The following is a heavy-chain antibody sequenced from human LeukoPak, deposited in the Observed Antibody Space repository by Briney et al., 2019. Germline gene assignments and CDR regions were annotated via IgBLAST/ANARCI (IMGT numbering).Heavy chain of an antibody. CDR1: GFTVSSNY. D-gene: IGHD3-10*01. CDR3: ARDGRYYYGSVWGMDV. Sequence: PGGSLRLSCAASGFTVSSNYMSWVRQAPGKGLEWVSVIYSGGSTYYADSVKGRFTISRDNSKNTLYLQMNSLRAEDTAVYYCARDGRYYYGSVWGMDVWGQGTTVTVSS. V-gene: IGHV3-66*01. J-gene: IGHJ6*02. CDR2: IYSGGST.